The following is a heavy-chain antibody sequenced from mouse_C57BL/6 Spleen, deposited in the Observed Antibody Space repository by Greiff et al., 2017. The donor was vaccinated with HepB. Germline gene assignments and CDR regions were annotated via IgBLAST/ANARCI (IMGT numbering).Heavy chain of an antibody. CDR1: GYAFSSSW. V-gene: IGHV1-82*01. D-gene: IGHD6-1*01. CDR3: ARYHTRGDY. CDR2: IYPGDGDT. Sequence: VQGVESGPELVKPGASVKISCKASGYAFSSSWMNWVKQRPGKGLEWIGRIYPGDGDTNYNGKFKGKATLTADKSSSTAYMQLSSLTSEDSAVYFCARYHTRGDYWGQGTTLTVSS. J-gene: IGHJ2*01.